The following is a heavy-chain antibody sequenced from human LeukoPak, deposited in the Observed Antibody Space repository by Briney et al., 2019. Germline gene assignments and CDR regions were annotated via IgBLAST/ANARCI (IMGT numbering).Heavy chain of an antibody. CDR3: ARDRLWGFDY. J-gene: IGHJ4*02. D-gene: IGHD5-18*01. CDR2: ISSSGSTI. V-gene: IGHV3-11*04. CDR1: GFTFSDYY. Sequence: GGSLRLSCAASGFTFSDYYMSWIGQAPGKGREWGSYISSSGSTIYYADSVKGRFTISRDNAKNSLYLQMNSLRAEDTAVYYCARDRLWGFDYWGQGTLVTVSS.